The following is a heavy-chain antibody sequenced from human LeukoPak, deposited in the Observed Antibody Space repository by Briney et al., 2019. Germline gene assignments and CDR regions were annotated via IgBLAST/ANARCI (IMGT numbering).Heavy chain of an antibody. CDR3: ARGSYSGSYFPPDY. CDR1: GYTFTGYD. J-gene: IGHJ4*02. V-gene: IGHV1-8*01. Sequence: ASVKVSCKASGYTFTGYDFNWVRQATGQRPEWMGWMSPNSGDTGYAQKFQDRVTMTRNTSISTAYMELRSLRSDDTAVYYCARGSYSGSYFPPDYWGQGTLVTVSS. D-gene: IGHD1-26*01. CDR2: MSPNSGDT.